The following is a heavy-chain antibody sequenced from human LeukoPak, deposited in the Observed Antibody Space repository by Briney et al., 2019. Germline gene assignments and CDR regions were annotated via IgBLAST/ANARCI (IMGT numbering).Heavy chain of an antibody. CDR1: GFTFSTYD. Sequence: PGGSLRLPCAASGFTFSTYDMHWVRQATGKGLEWVSAISTTDDTYYPGSVKGRFTISRENAKSSLYLQMNSLRAEDTAVYYCARGRSGSYFDSWGQGTLVAVSS. J-gene: IGHJ4*02. V-gene: IGHV3-13*04. CDR2: ISTTDDT. CDR3: ARGRSGSYFDS. D-gene: IGHD1-26*01.